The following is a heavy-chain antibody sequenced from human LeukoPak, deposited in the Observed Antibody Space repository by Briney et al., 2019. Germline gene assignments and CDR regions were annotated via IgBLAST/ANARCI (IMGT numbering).Heavy chain of an antibody. CDR3: FSDSSWFPNTLTN. V-gene: IGHV3-73*01. J-gene: IGHJ4*02. Sequence: RGSLKLSCAASGFTFSGSAVHWVRQASGKGLEWVGRIRSKANNYATGYAASVNGRFTLSRDDSKNTAYLQMNSLKTEDTAVYYCFSDSSWFPNTLTNLGQGTLVTVSS. D-gene: IGHD6-13*01. CDR1: GFTFSGSA. CDR2: IRSKANNYAT.